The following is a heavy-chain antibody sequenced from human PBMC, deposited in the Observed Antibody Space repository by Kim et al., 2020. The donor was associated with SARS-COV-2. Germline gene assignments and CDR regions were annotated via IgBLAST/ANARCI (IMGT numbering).Heavy chain of an antibody. CDR3: ARERPPPDYDFWSGSSSGQRYYIDY. CDR1: GGSISSGSYY. CDR2: IYTSGST. V-gene: IGHV4-61*02. J-gene: IGHJ4*02. Sequence: SETLSLTCTVSGGSISSGSYYWSWIRQPAGKGLEWIGRIYTSGSTNYNPSLKSRVTISVDTSKNQFSLKLSSVTAADTAVYYCARERPPPDYDFWSGSSSGQRYYIDYWGQGTLVTVSS. D-gene: IGHD3-3*01.